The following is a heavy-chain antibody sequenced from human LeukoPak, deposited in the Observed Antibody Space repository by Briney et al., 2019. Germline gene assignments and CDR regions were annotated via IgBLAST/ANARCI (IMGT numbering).Heavy chain of an antibody. CDR1: GGSISSSSYY. Sequence: SGTLSLTCTVSGGSISSSSYYWGWIRQPPGKGLEWIGSVYSGGSTYYKPSLKSRVTISVDTSKNQFSLKLSSVTAADTAVYYCARNADVAVASVKFDYWGQGTLVTVSS. V-gene: IGHV4-39*01. D-gene: IGHD6-19*01. CDR3: ARNADVAVASVKFDY. CDR2: VYSGGST. J-gene: IGHJ4*02.